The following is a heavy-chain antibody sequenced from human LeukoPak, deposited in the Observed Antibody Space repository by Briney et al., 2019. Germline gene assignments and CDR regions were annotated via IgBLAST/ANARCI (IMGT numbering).Heavy chain of an antibody. Sequence: WESLSLTCSLSGVSTSNNYCSWMRRARGGGVEWLAWIYSSATTEYNPSLKSRVTISLGTSNNQYSLRLTSVTASDTAVYYCARTGEYSGSGPSWAFDIWGQGTMVTVSS. V-gene: IGHV4-4*09. J-gene: IGHJ3*02. D-gene: IGHD3-10*01. CDR2: IYSSATT. CDR3: ARTGEYSGSGPSWAFDI. CDR1: GVSTSNNY.